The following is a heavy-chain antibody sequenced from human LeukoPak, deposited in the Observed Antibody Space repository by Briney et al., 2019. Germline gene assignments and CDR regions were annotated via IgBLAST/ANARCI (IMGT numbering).Heavy chain of an antibody. Sequence: SETLSLTCTVSGDSINNYYWNWIRQPPGKGLEWIGYSYYSKSTKYNPSFTSRVTISIDTSKKHFSLKLNSVTAADTAVYYCARRRVLTGSSRGDAFDIWGQGTVVTVSS. CDR2: SYYSKST. J-gene: IGHJ3*02. CDR3: ARRRVLTGSSRGDAFDI. D-gene: IGHD3-9*01. CDR1: GDSINNYY. V-gene: IGHV4-59*08.